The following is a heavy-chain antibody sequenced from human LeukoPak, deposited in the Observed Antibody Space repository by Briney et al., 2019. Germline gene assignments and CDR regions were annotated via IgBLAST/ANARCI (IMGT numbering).Heavy chain of an antibody. V-gene: IGHV4-34*01. CDR3: ARGDSYYDSSGYYWGPFDI. CDR2: INHSGST. Sequence: SETLSLTCTVSGGSISSYYWSWLRQPAGKGLEWIGEINHSGSTNYNPSLKSRVTISVDTSKNQFSLKLSSVTAADTAVYYCARGDSYYDSSGYYWGPFDIWGQGTMVTVSS. CDR1: GGSISSYY. D-gene: IGHD3-22*01. J-gene: IGHJ3*02.